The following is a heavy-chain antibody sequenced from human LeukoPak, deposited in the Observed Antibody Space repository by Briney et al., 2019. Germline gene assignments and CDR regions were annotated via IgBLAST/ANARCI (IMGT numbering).Heavy chain of an antibody. J-gene: IGHJ4*02. Sequence: TGGSLRLSCAASGFTFSSYSMNWVRQAPGKGLEWVSSISSSSSYIYYADSVKGRFTISRDNAKNSLYLQMSSLRAEDTAVYYCVSDIVVIPTTIRDYWGQGTLVTVSS. CDR3: VSDIVVIPTTIRDY. CDR1: GFTFSSYS. V-gene: IGHV3-21*01. CDR2: ISSSSSYI. D-gene: IGHD2-2*01.